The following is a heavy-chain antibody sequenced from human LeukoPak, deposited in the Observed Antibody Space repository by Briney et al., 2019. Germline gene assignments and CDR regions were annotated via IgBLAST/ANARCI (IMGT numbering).Heavy chain of an antibody. CDR3: ARDSSGWYSWFDP. V-gene: IGHV1-2*02. CDR1: GYTFTSYY. Sequence: ASVKVSCKASGYTFTSYYMHWVRQAPGQGLEWMGWINPNSGGTNYAQKFQGRVTMTRDTSISTAYMELSRLRSDDTAVYYCARDSSGWYSWFDPWGQGTLVTVSS. D-gene: IGHD6-19*01. CDR2: INPNSGGT. J-gene: IGHJ5*02.